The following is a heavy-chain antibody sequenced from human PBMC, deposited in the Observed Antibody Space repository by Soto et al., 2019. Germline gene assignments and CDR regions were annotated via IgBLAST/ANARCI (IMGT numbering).Heavy chain of an antibody. CDR1: GDSIGSSS. CDR2: IHYNGNT. Sequence: SETASRTGTVAGDSIGSSSCSWSRQPPGKGLEWIGNIHYNGNTKYSPSLKSRVTMSVDTSKNHFSLKLISVTTADTAVYFCAREGNLGRWIQPLDSWGQGTLVT. V-gene: IGHV4-59*01. J-gene: IGHJ4*02. CDR3: AREGNLGRWIQPLDS. D-gene: IGHD2-2*03.